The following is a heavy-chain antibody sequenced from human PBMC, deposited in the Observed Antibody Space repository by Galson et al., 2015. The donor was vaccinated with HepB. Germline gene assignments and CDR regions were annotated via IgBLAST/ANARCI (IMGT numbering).Heavy chain of an antibody. D-gene: IGHD2-21*02. CDR2: IFSSGTT. J-gene: IGHJ3*02. Sequence: SETLSLTCSVSGGSISRFHWTWIRQPAGKGLEWIGRIFSSGTTTYNPSLKSRVIMSVDTFRNQFSLKLRSMTAADTAVYFCAGNRGGDSWDDAFDNWGQGTIVTVFS. CDR3: AGNRGGDSWDDAFDN. CDR1: GGSISRFH. V-gene: IGHV4-4*07.